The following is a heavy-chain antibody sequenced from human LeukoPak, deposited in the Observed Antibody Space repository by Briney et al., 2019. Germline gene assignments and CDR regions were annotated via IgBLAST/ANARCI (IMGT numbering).Heavy chain of an antibody. CDR3: AKGSGYSYGYPNWFDP. Sequence: GGSLRLSCAASGFTFSSYGMHWVRLAPGKGLEWVAVISYDGSNKYYADSVKGRFTISRDNSKNTLYLQMNSLRAEDTAVYYCAKGSGYSYGYPNWFDPWGQGTLVTVSS. J-gene: IGHJ5*02. V-gene: IGHV3-30*18. CDR1: GFTFSSYG. CDR2: ISYDGSNK. D-gene: IGHD5-18*01.